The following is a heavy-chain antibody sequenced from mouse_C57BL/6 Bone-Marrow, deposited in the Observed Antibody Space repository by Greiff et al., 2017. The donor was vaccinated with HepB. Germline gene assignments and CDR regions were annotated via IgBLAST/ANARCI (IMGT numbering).Heavy chain of an antibody. Sequence: EVKLMESGGGLVQSGRSLRLSCATSGFTFSDFYMEWVRQAPGKGLEWIAASRNKANDYTTEYSASVKGRFIVSRDTSQSILYLQMNALRAEDTAMYYCARSNWDEGFAYWGQGTLVTVSA. CDR3: ARSNWDEGFAY. CDR1: GFTFSDFY. CDR2: SRNKANDYTT. J-gene: IGHJ3*01. V-gene: IGHV7-1*01. D-gene: IGHD4-1*01.